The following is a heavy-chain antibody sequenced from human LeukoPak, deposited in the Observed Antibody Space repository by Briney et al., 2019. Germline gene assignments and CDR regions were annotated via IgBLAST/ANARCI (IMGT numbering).Heavy chain of an antibody. CDR2: IYYSGST. CDR1: GGSISSSSYY. CDR3: ARAVAARPWGWFDP. J-gene: IGHJ5*02. V-gene: IGHV4-39*07. D-gene: IGHD6-6*01. Sequence: SETLSLTCTVSGGSISSSSYYWGWIRQPPGKGLEWIGSIYYSGSTYYNPSLKSRVTISVDTSKNQFSLKLSSVTAADTAVYYCARAVAARPWGWFDPWGQGTLVTVSS.